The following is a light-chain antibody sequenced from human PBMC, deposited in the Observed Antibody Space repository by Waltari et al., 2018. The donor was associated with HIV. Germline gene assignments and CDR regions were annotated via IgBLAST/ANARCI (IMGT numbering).Light chain of an antibody. CDR3: LLYYGGQGYV. CDR2: STN. CDR1: TGAVTSGNY. J-gene: IGLJ1*01. V-gene: IGLV7-43*01. Sequence: QTVVTQEPSLTVSPGGTVTLTCASSTGAVTSGNYPNWFQQKPGNAPRALIYSTNKKHSGTPARFSGSLLGGKAALTLAGVQPEDEAEYYCLLYYGGQGYVFGTGTKVTVL.